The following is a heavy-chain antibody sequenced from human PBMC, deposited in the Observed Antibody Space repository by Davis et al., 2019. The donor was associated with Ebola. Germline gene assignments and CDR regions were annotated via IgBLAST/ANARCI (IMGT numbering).Heavy chain of an antibody. CDR2: ISYDGSNK. J-gene: IGHJ6*02. V-gene: IGHV3-30*18. CDR1: GFTFSSYG. CDR3: AKSDRMDV. Sequence: GGSLRLSCAASGFTFSSYGLHWARQAPGKGLEWVAVISYDGSNKYYADSVKGRFTISRDNSKNTLYLQMNSLRAEDTAVYYCAKSDRMDVWGQGTTVTVSS.